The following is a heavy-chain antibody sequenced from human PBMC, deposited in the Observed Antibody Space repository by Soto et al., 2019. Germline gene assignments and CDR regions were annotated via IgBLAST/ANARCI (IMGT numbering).Heavy chain of an antibody. CDR2: INAGNGNT. CDR1: GYTFTSYA. V-gene: IGHV1-3*01. D-gene: IGHD2-2*01. J-gene: IGHJ4*02. Sequence: ASVKVSGKASGYTFTSYAMHWVRQAPGQRLEWMGWINAGNGNTKYSQKFQGRVTITRDTSASTAYMELGSLRSEDTAVYYCARYCSSTSCYVGTFDYWGQGTLVTVSS. CDR3: ARYCSSTSCYVGTFDY.